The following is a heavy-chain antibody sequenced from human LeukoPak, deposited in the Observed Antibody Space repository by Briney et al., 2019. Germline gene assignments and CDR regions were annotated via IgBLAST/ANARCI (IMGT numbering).Heavy chain of an antibody. V-gene: IGHV4-59*11. J-gene: IGHJ6*04. CDR3: ARDPGPPKYADV. CDR1: GGSISGHY. D-gene: IGHD2-8*01. CDR2: IYYSGNT. Sequence: PETLSLTCTVSGGSISGHYWSWIRQPPGKGLEWIGYIYYSGNTNYNPSLKSRVTISLDTPKNQFSLRLSSVTAADTAVHYCARDPGPPKYADVWGKGTTVTVSP.